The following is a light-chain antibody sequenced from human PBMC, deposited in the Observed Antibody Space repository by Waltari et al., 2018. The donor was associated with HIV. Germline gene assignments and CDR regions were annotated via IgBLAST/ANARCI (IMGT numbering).Light chain of an antibody. J-gene: IGLJ1*01. CDR3: QAWDSSTYV. Sequence: SYELTQPPSVSVSTGQTASITCSGDTLGDKYACWYQQKPGQSPVLVIYQDSKRPSGIPERFSGSNSGNTATLTISGTQAMDEADYYCQAWDSSTYVFGTGTKVTVL. V-gene: IGLV3-1*01. CDR2: QDS. CDR1: TLGDKY.